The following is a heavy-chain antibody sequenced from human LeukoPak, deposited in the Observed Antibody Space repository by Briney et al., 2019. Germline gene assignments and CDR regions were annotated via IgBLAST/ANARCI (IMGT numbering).Heavy chain of an antibody. V-gene: IGHV3-21*04. CDR2: ISSSSSYI. Sequence: SGGSLRLSCAASGFTFSSYSMNWVRQAPGKGLEWVSSISSSSSYIYYADSVKGRFTISRDNAKNSLYLQMNSLRAEDTAVYYCARDFWRYDFWSGRNENWFDPWGQGTLVTVSS. CDR1: GFTFSSYS. D-gene: IGHD3-3*01. CDR3: ARDFWRYDFWSGRNENWFDP. J-gene: IGHJ5*02.